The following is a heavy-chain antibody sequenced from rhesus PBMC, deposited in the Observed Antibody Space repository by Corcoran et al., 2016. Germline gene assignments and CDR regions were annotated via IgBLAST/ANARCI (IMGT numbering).Heavy chain of an antibody. CDR1: GGSVSSSNW. CDR2: ISGTSAST. D-gene: IGHD5-12*01. CDR3: ARGGYSYSYY. V-gene: IGHV4-65*01. J-gene: IGHJ4*01. Sequence: QVQLQESGPGLVKPSETLSLTCAVSGGSVSSSNWWSWIRQPPGKGLAWIGYISGTSASTYYNPSLTIRVTISTDTSKNQFSLKLSSVTAADTAVYYCARGGYSYSYYWGQGVLVTVSS.